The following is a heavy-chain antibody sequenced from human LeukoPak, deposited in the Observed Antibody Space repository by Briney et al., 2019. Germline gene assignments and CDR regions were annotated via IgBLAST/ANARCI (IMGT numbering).Heavy chain of an antibody. Sequence: ASVKVSCKTSGYTFTGYYMHWVRQAPGQGLEWMGRINPKSGSTTYAQKFQDRVTMTRDTSIRTVYIELSSLRSEDTAVYYCARENTIFGVVYDCWGQGTLVTVSS. J-gene: IGHJ4*02. CDR3: ARENTIFGVVYDC. V-gene: IGHV1-2*06. CDR2: INPKSGST. D-gene: IGHD3-3*01. CDR1: GYTFTGYY.